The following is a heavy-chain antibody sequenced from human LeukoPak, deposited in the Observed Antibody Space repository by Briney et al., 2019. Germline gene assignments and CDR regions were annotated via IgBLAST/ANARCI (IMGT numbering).Heavy chain of an antibody. D-gene: IGHD6-13*01. CDR1: GFTFSSYW. J-gene: IGHJ4*02. V-gene: IGHV3-7*01. CDR2: IKQDGSEK. Sequence: GGSLRLSCAASGFTFSSYWMSWVRQAPGKGLEWVANIKQDGSEKYYVDSVKGRFTISRDNAKNSLYLQMNSLRAEDTAVYYCARGSSSSSWYFDYWGQGTLVTVSS. CDR3: ARGSSSSSWYFDY.